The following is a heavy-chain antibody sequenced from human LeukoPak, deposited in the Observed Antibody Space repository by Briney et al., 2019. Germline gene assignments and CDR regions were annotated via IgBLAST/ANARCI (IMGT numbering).Heavy chain of an antibody. CDR1: GYIFFSFG. J-gene: IGHJ4*02. D-gene: IGHD6-13*01. Sequence: ASVKVSCKASGYIFFSFGISWVRQAPGQGLEWMGWISGDTGNTNYAQKLQGRVTMTTDTSTSTAYMELRSLRSDDTAVYYCARDDSSLSDYWGQGTLVTVSS. V-gene: IGHV1-18*01. CDR2: ISGDTGNT. CDR3: ARDDSSLSDY.